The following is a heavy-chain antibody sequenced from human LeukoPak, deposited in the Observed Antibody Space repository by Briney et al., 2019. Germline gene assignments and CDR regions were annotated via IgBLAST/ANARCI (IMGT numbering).Heavy chain of an antibody. J-gene: IGHJ6*02. V-gene: IGHV3-21*04. CDR3: AKDGTDDDYALNYYYGMDV. D-gene: IGHD4-17*01. CDR2: ISSSSSYI. CDR1: GFTFSSYS. Sequence: GGSLRLSCAASGFTFSSYSMNWVRQAPGKGLEWVSSISSSSSYIYYADSVKGRFTISRDNSKNTLYLQMNSLRAEDTAVYYCAKDGTDDDYALNYYYGMDVWGQGTTVTVSS.